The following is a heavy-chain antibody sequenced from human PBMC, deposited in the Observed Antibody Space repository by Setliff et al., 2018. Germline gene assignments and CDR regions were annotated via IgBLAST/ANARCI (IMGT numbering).Heavy chain of an antibody. CDR1: GGTFSTYY. CDR3: VRVRRGGYHSIYWSFDL. V-gene: IGHV1-69*04. Sequence: SVKVSCKASGGTFSTYYISWVRQAPGQGPQRLGRIIPVSGVANYAQRFRGRVSFSADISTGTVFMDLNSLDSEDTAVYYCVRVRRGGYHSIYWSFDLWGRGTLVTVSS. D-gene: IGHD1-26*01. CDR2: IIPVSGVA. J-gene: IGHJ2*01.